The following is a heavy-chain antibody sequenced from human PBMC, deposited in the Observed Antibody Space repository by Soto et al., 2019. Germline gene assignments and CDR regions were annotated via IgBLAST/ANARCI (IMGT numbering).Heavy chain of an antibody. V-gene: IGHV3-23*01. Sequence: GSLRLSCAASGFTFSSYAMSWVRQAPGKGLGWVSAISGSGGSTYYADSVKGRFTISRDNSKNTLYLQMNSLRAEDTAVYYCAKDKMVRGVISNWFDPWGQGTLVTVSS. D-gene: IGHD3-10*01. J-gene: IGHJ5*02. CDR3: AKDKMVRGVISNWFDP. CDR2: ISGSGGST. CDR1: GFTFSSYA.